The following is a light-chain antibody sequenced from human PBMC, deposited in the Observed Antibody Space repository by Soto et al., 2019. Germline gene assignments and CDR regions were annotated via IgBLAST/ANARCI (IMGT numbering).Light chain of an antibody. CDR1: EKVSTN. Sequence: PAESATLSCRASEKVSTNLAWYQQPPGQAPRLLIYIASRRPTDIPVRFSGSGSGAEFTLTISSLQSEDFAIYYCQQYNNLPPTFGQGTKVDIK. CDR2: IAS. J-gene: IGKJ1*01. V-gene: IGKV3-15*01. CDR3: QQYNNLPPT.